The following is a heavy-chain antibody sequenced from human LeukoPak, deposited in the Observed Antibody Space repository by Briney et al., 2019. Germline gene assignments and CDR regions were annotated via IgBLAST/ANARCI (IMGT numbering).Heavy chain of an antibody. V-gene: IGHV1-18*01. CDR2: ISAYNGNT. J-gene: IGHJ4*02. D-gene: IGHD3-22*01. Sequence: ASVKVSCKASGYTFTSYGISWVRQAPGQGLEWMGWISAYNGNTNYAQKVQGRVTMTTDTSTSAAYMELRSLRSDDTAVFYCARDSSEDFYDSSGYYSFDFWGQGTLVTVSS. CDR3: ARDSSEDFYDSSGYYSFDF. CDR1: GYTFTSYG.